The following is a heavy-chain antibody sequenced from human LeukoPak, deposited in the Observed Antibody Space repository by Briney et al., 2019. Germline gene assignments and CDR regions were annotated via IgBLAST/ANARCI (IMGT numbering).Heavy chain of an antibody. J-gene: IGHJ4*02. Sequence: PGGSLRLSCAASGFTFRNYYMIWIRQATGKGLEWLSYISSNGNTIYYADSVRGRFTVSRDNVKNSLFVEMNSLRAEDTAVYYCARGGYNYFDFWGQGTLVTVSS. CDR1: GFTFRNYY. D-gene: IGHD5-24*01. CDR3: ARGGYNYFDF. V-gene: IGHV3-11*01. CDR2: ISSNGNTI.